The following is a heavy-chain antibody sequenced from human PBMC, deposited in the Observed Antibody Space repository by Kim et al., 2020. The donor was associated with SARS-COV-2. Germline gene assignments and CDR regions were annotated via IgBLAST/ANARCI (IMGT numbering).Heavy chain of an antibody. CDR2: ISGSGHNT. V-gene: IGHV3-23*01. D-gene: IGHD3-3*01. Sequence: GGSLRLSCAASGFTFSTYAMTWVRQAPGKGLECVSGISGSGHNTYYADSVKGRFTISRDNSRNTLYLQMNSLRADDTALYYCARDTFSKNWNGYFHHWGQGTLVTVSS. J-gene: IGHJ1*01. CDR1: GFTFSTYA. CDR3: ARDTFSKNWNGYFHH.